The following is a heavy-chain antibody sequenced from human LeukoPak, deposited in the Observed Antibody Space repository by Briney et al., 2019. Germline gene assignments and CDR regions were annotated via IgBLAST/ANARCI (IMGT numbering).Heavy chain of an antibody. CDR1: GFSFSKYA. CDR3: TKGDDYGANTRLPKFNWFDP. J-gene: IGHJ5*02. CDR2: IRYDGNIK. V-gene: IGHV3-30*02. D-gene: IGHD4-23*01. Sequence: QSGGSLRLSCAASGFSFSKYAMHWVRQAPGKGLEWVSFIRYDGNIKNYADYVKGRFTISRDNSKDTLYLQMNSLRAEDTAVYYCTKGDDYGANTRLPKFNWFDPWGQGALVTVSS.